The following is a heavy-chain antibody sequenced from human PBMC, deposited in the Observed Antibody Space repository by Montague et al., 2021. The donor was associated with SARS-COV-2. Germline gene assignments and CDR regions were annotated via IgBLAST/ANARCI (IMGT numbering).Heavy chain of an antibody. CDR2: ISDSGST. D-gene: IGHD2-15*01. V-gene: IGHV4-59*08. CDR3: ARHYSATLPAVY. Sequence: SETLSLTCTVSGGSISSSYWSWFRQPPGKGLEWIGYISDSGSTNYNPSFTSRVTMSVDTSKNQFSLKVNSVTAADTAVYYCARHYSATLPAVYWGQGTLVTVSS. CDR1: GGSISSSY. J-gene: IGHJ4*02.